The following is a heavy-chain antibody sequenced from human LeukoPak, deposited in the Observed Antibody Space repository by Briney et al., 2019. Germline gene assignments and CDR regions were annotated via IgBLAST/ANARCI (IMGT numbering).Heavy chain of an antibody. CDR3: ASSPKIVGATKGAY. Sequence: GGSLRLSCAASGFTFSSYAMHWVRQAPGKGLEWVSSISSSSSYIYYADSVKGRFTISRDNAKNSLYLQMNSLRAEDTAVYYCASSPKIVGATKGAYWGQGTLVTVSS. D-gene: IGHD1-26*01. CDR1: GFTFSSYA. J-gene: IGHJ4*02. V-gene: IGHV3-21*01. CDR2: ISSSSSYI.